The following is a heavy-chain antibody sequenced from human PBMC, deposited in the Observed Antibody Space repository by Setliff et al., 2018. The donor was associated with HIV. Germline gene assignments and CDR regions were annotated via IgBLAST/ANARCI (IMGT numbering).Heavy chain of an antibody. CDR3: ARGALLGVFDFDH. D-gene: IGHD3-10*01. CDR2: IVVGSGNT. CDR1: GFTFISSA. V-gene: IGHV1-58*02. Sequence: ASVKVSCKASGFTFISSAMQWVRQARGRRLEWIGWIVVGSGNTNYAQKFQERVTITRDTSANTAYMELSSLRSDDMAVYFCARGALLGVFDFDHWGQGTLVTVSS. J-gene: IGHJ4*02.